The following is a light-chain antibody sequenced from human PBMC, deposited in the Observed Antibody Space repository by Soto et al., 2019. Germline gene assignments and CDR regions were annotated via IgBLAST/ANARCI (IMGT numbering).Light chain of an antibody. V-gene: IGKV3-15*01. CDR1: QSVNTN. Sequence: EIVMTQSPATLSVSPGERATLSCRASQSVNTNLAWYQQKPGQAPRLLISDASTRATGIPDRFSGSGSGTDFTLTISRLQSEDFAVYYCQKYNNWPPITFGQGTRLEIK. J-gene: IGKJ5*01. CDR3: QKYNNWPPIT. CDR2: DAS.